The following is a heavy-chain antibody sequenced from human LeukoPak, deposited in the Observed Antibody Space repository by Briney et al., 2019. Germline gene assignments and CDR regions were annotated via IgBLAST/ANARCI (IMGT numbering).Heavy chain of an antibody. CDR2: ISSSSSYI. J-gene: IGHJ4*02. Sequence: GGSLRLSCAASGFTFSSYSMNWVRQAPGKGLEWVSSISSSSSYIYYADSVKGRFTISRDNAKNSLYLKRNSLRAEETAVYYWARLNPLGGGSCYDYWGQGTLVTVSS. CDR3: ARLNPLGGGSCYDY. D-gene: IGHD2-15*01. V-gene: IGHV3-21*01. CDR1: GFTFSSYS.